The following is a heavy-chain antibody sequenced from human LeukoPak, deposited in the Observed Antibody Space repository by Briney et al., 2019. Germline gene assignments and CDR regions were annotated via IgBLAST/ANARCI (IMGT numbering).Heavy chain of an antibody. CDR1: GFSFSDHY. V-gene: IGHV3-72*01. J-gene: IGHJ4*02. CDR2: SRIKADGYIT. CDR3: VRGLNSFDL. Sequence: PGGSLRLSCAVSGFSFSDHYLDWFRQTPGRGLEWVGRSRIKADGYITQYAASVKDRFTISRDESKDSLHLQMNSLKTEDTAVYYCVRGLNSFDLWGQGTPVTVSS.